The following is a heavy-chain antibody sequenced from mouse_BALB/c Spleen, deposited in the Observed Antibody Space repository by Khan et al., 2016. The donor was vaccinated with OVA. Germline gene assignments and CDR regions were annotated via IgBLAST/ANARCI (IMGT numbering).Heavy chain of an antibody. Sequence: VQLKQSGPELVKPGASVKISCKASGYTFTDYVISWVNQRTGQGLEWIGEIYPGSGRTYYNERFKDKATLTAAKSSNKAYMQLCSLTSEDSAVYFGARSYDGAWFAYWGQGTLVTVSA. CDR1: GYTFTDYV. CDR2: IYPGSGRT. CDR3: ARSYDGAWFAY. J-gene: IGHJ3*01. V-gene: IGHV1-77*01. D-gene: IGHD1-1*01.